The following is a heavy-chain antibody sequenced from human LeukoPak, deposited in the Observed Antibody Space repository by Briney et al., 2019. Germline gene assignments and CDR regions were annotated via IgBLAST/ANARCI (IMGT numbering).Heavy chain of an antibody. V-gene: IGHV4-31*03. J-gene: IGHJ4*02. CDR3: AYQYRGYSAYDGFDY. CDR2: IYYRGST. D-gene: IGHD5-12*01. CDR1: GGSISSGGYY. Sequence: SETLSLTCTVAGGSISSGGYYWSWIRQHPGKGLEWIGYIYYRGSTYYNPSLKSRVTISVDTSKNQFPLKLSSVTAADTAVYYCAYQYRGYSAYDGFDYWGQGTLVTVSS.